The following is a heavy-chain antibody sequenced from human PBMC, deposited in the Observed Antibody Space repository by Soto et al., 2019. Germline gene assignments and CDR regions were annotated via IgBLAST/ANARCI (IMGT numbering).Heavy chain of an antibody. V-gene: IGHV1-2*02. Sequence: ASVQVSRKASGYTFTGYYMHWVRQAPGQGLEWMGWINLNSGGTNYAQKFQGRVTMTRDTSISTAYMELSRLRSDDTAVYYWAISRLLYDGSWIDCWG. CDR1: GYTFTGYY. J-gene: IGHJ4*01. D-gene: IGHD2-15*01. CDR2: INLNSGGT. CDR3: AISRLLYDGSWIDC.